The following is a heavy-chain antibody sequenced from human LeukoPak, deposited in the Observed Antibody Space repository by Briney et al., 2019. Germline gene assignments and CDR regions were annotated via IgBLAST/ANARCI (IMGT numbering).Heavy chain of an antibody. CDR3: ARVTGYMVEDYFDY. CDR1: GFTFSSYG. V-gene: IGHV3-23*01. D-gene: IGHD6-13*01. CDR2: ISGSGGST. Sequence: GGSLRLSCAASGFTFSSYGMSWVRQAPGKGLEWVSAISGSGGSTYYADSVKGRFTISRDNSKNTLYLQMNSLRAEDTAVYYCARVTGYMVEDYFDYWGQGTLVTVSS. J-gene: IGHJ4*02.